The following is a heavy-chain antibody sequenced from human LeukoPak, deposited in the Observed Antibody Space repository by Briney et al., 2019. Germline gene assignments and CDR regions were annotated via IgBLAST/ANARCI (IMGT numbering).Heavy chain of an antibody. CDR3: AKALYDSSGYCSFDY. CDR1: GFTFSSYA. V-gene: IGHV3-23*01. Sequence: GGSLRLSCAASGFTFSSYAMSWVRQAPGKGLEWVSGISGSGSSTYYADSVKGRFTISRDNSKNTLYLQMNGLRAEDTAAYYCAKALYDSSGYCSFDYWGQGTLVTVSS. J-gene: IGHJ4*02. D-gene: IGHD3-22*01. CDR2: ISGSGSST.